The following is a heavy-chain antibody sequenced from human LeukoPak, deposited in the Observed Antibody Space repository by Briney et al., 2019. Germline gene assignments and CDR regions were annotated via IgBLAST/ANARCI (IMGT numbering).Heavy chain of an antibody. Sequence: PSETLSLTCAVYGVSFSGYYWSWIRQPPGKGLEWIGEINHSGSTNYNPSLKSRVTISVDTSKNQFSLKLSSVTAADTAVYYCARGNIVVVTAISWFDPWGQGTLVTVSS. CDR3: ARGNIVVVTAISWFDP. V-gene: IGHV4-34*01. CDR1: GVSFSGYY. J-gene: IGHJ5*02. CDR2: INHSGST. D-gene: IGHD2-21*02.